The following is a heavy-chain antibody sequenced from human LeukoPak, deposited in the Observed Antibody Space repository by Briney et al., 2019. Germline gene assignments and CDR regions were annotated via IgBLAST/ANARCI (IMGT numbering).Heavy chain of an antibody. V-gene: IGHV4-59*01. CDR1: GGSIYAYY. J-gene: IGHJ5*02. CDR2: IYHTGST. CDR3: ARGQGFCSITTCYCLEP. D-gene: IGHD2-2*01. Sequence: PSETLSHTLTGSGGSIYAYYGSWIRQPPGKGLECIGYIYHTGSTNYNPSLQSRVSISLDTSKNQFSLKLSALSAADTAVYYCARGQGFCSITTCYCLEPWGPGTLVTVSS.